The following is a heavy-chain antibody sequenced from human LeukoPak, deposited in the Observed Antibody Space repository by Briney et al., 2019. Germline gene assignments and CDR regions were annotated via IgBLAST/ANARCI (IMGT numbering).Heavy chain of an antibody. J-gene: IGHJ4*02. CDR1: GFTFSVYD. CDR2: IYSGGST. CDR3: ARDSSFYGSGSYDY. V-gene: IGHV3-66*01. Sequence: GGSLRLSCAASGFTFSVYDMYWIRQSPGKGLEWVSVIYSGGSTYYADSVKGRFTISRDNSKNTLYLQMNSLRAEDTAVYYCARDSSFYGSGSYDYWGQGTLVTVSS. D-gene: IGHD3-10*01.